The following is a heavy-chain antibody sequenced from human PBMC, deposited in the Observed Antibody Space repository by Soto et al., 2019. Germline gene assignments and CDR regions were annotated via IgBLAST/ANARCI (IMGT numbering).Heavy chain of an antibody. D-gene: IGHD2-2*01. CDR3: TRSQGSSTSLEIYYYYYYGMDV. Sequence: QVQLVQSGAEVKKPGSSVKVSCKASGGTFSSYAISWVRQAPGQGLEWMGGIIPISETTNYAQKFQGRVTITADESKSPAYMELSSLRSEDTPVYYCTRSQGSSTSLEIYYYYYYGMDVWGQGTTVTVSS. CDR2: IIPISETT. CDR1: GGTFSSYA. V-gene: IGHV1-69*01. J-gene: IGHJ6*02.